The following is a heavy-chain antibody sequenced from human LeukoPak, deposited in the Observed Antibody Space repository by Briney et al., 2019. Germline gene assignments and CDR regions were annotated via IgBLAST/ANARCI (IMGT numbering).Heavy chain of an antibody. V-gene: IGHV3-7*01. CDR1: GFTFSSYW. D-gene: IGHD1-14*01. J-gene: IGHJ4*02. CDR2: IKEHGSEK. Sequence: GGSLRLSCAASGFTFSSYWMTWVRQAPGKGLEWVASIKEHGSEKYYVDSVKGRFTISRDNAKNSLYLQMNSLRAEDTAVYYCARGPSGNHNWGQGTLVTVSS. CDR3: ARGPSGNHN.